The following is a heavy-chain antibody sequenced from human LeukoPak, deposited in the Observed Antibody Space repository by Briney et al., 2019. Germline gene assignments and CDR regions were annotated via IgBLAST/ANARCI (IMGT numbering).Heavy chain of an antibody. CDR3: ARDRYYGSGSPFDY. CDR2: ISSGSNTI. Sequence: GGSLRLSCAASGFTFSSYSMNWVRQAPGKGLEWVSYISSGSNTIYYADSVKGRFTISRDNAKNSLHLQMYSLRDEDTAVYYCARDRYYGSGSPFDYWGQGTLVTVSS. CDR1: GFTFSSYS. D-gene: IGHD3-10*01. V-gene: IGHV3-48*02. J-gene: IGHJ4*02.